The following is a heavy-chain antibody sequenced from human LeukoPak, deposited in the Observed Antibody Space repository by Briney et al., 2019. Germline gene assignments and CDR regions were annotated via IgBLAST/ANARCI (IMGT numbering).Heavy chain of an antibody. CDR3: ARDHTGSDAFDI. D-gene: IGHD1-1*01. Sequence: SRGSLRLSCAASGFTFSSYEMNWVRQAPGKGLEWVSYISSSGSTIYYADSVKGRFTISRDNAKNSLYLQMNSLRAEDTAVYYCARDHTGSDAFDIWGQGTMVTVSS. V-gene: IGHV3-48*03. CDR2: ISSSGSTI. J-gene: IGHJ3*02. CDR1: GFTFSSYE.